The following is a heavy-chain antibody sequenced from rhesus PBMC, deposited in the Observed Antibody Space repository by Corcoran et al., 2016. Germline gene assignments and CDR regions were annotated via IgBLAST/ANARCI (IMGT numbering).Heavy chain of an antibody. Sequence: QVQLQESGPGLVKPSETLSLTCAVSGYSISRGYGWSWIGQPPGKGLEGIGDIGGSNGTTNYHPSLKSRVTISKDTSKNQFSLKLSAVTAADTAVYYCADPTGFVWGPGVLVTVSS. J-gene: IGHJ5-1*01. CDR3: ADPTGFV. CDR1: GYSISRGYG. V-gene: IGHV4-127*01. CDR2: IGGSNGTT. D-gene: IGHD3-34*01.